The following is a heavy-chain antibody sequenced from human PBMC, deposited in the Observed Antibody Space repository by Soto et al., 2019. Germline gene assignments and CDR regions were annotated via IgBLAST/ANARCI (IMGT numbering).Heavy chain of an antibody. Sequence: QLQLQESGPGLVKPSETLSLTCTVSGGSISSSSYYWGWIRQPPGKGLEWIGSIYYSGSTYHNPSLKSRVTIAVGTSKKQFSLKLSSVTAADTAVYYCAGQYGMHAFDIWGQGTMVTVSS. D-gene: IGHD4-17*01. CDR1: GGSISSSSYY. J-gene: IGHJ3*02. CDR3: AGQYGMHAFDI. V-gene: IGHV4-39*01. CDR2: IYYSGST.